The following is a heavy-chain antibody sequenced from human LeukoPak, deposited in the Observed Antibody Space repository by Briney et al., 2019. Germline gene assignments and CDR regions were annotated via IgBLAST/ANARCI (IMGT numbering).Heavy chain of an antibody. J-gene: IGHJ4*02. Sequence: GGSLRLSCAASGFTFSSYWMSWVRQAPGKGLEWVADIKDDGGEKYYMDSVKGRFTISRDNSKNSLYLQMNSLTAEDTAVYYCKSGRIPAAGYIDYWGQGTLVTVSS. CDR3: KSGRIPAAGYIDY. CDR2: IKDDGGEK. D-gene: IGHD6-13*01. V-gene: IGHV3-7*01. CDR1: GFTFSSYW.